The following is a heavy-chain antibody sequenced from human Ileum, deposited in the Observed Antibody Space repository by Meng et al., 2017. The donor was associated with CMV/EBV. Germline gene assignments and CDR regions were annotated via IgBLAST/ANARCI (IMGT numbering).Heavy chain of an antibody. CDR1: GFTFSSYS. CDR3: AKGSLLSGAGWFDP. D-gene: IGHD2-2*01. Sequence: GESLKISCAASGFTFSSYSMNWVRQAPGKGLEWVSSISSSSSYIYYADSVKGRFTISRDNSKNTLYLQMNSLRAEDTAVYYCAKGSLLSGAGWFDPWGQGTLVTVSS. CDR2: ISSSSSYI. V-gene: IGHV3-21*04. J-gene: IGHJ5*02.